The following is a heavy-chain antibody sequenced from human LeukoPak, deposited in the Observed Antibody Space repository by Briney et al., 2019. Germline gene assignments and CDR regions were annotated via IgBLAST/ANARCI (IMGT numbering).Heavy chain of an antibody. Sequence: SVKVSCKASGGIFSSYAIGWVRQAPGQGLEWMGGIIPIFGTANYAQKFQGRVTITTDESTSTAYMELSSLRSEDTAVYYCATPHPNCSSTSCYTEGAFDIWGQGTMVTVSS. CDR3: ATPHPNCSSTSCYTEGAFDI. D-gene: IGHD2-2*02. CDR2: IIPIFGTA. CDR1: GGIFSSYA. J-gene: IGHJ3*02. V-gene: IGHV1-69*05.